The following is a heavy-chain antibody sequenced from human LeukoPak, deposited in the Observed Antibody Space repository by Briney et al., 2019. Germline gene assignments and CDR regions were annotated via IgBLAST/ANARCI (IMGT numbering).Heavy chain of an antibody. CDR2: ISGSGGST. CDR3: ARRRGPYQLSTAFDY. V-gene: IGHV3-23*01. J-gene: IGHJ4*02. Sequence: PGRSLRLSCAASGFTFSSYAMSWVRQAPGKGLEWVSAISGSGGSTYYADSVKGRFTISRDNSKNTLYLQMNSLRAEDTAVYYCARRRGPYQLSTAFDYWGQGTLVTVSS. CDR1: GFTFSSYA. D-gene: IGHD2-2*01.